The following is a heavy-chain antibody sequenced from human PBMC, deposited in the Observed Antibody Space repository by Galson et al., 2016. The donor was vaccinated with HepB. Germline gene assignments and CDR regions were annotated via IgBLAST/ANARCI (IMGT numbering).Heavy chain of an antibody. V-gene: IGHV3-48*01. CDR3: ARGRGMDV. J-gene: IGHJ6*04. Sequence: SLRLSCAASGFSFSSYAMHWVRQAPGKGLEWISYISSSSTTIYYADSVKGRFTISRDNAKNSLFLQMNSLRAEDTAVYYCARGRGMDVWGKGTTVTVSS. CDR1: GFSFSSYA. CDR2: ISSSSTTI.